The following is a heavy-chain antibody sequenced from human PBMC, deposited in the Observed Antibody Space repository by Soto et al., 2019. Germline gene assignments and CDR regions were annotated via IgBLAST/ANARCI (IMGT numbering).Heavy chain of an antibody. J-gene: IGHJ6*02. CDR3: AKDRKQQLVHDYYYGMDV. CDR2: ISYDGSNK. Sequence: GGSLRLSCAASGFTFSSYGMHWVRQAPGKGLEWVAVISYDGSNKYYADSVKGRFTISRDNSKNTLYLQMNSLRAEDTAVYYCAKDRKQQLVHDYYYGMDVWGQGTTVTVSS. CDR1: GFTFSSYG. D-gene: IGHD6-13*01. V-gene: IGHV3-30*18.